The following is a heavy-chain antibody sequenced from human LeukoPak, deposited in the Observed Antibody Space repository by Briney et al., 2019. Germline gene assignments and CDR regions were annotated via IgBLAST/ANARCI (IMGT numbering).Heavy chain of an antibody. D-gene: IGHD2-15*01. CDR2: ISSSGYST. J-gene: IGHJ6*03. CDR3: AKDRKVVGPYYMDV. Sequence: GGSLRLSCAASGFTFSSYAMTWVRQAPGKGLEWVSTISSSGYSTYYADSVKGRFTISRDNSKNTLYLQMNSLRAEDTAVYYCAKDRKVVGPYYMDVWGKGTTVTVSS. V-gene: IGHV3-23*01. CDR1: GFTFSSYA.